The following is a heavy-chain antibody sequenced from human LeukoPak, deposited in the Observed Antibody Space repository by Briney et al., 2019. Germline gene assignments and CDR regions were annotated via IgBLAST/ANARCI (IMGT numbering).Heavy chain of an antibody. CDR2: ISGSSDSA. CDR1: GFTFCSDA. J-gene: IGHJ4*02. D-gene: IGHD2-2*01. V-gene: IGHV3-23*01. CDR3: AKVGGGNSTSCYSHAAY. Sequence: GGALRHSCVASGFTFCSDAMSWVCPALGGGLEWGSAISGSSDSAYYTDYVKGRFTNSRNNSNNTQFLQMNRLRAEDTAVYYCAKVGGGNSTSCYSHAAYWGQGTLATVSS.